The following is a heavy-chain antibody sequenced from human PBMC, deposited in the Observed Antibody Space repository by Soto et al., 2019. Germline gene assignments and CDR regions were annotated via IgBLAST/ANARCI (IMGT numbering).Heavy chain of an antibody. D-gene: IGHD1-26*01. J-gene: IGHJ4*02. CDR1: GGSISDYY. V-gene: IGHV4-59*12. CDR3: ARGVGATPLDY. CDR2: IYYSGST. Sequence: QVQLQESGPGLVKPSETLSLTCTVSGGSISDYYWSWIRQPPGKGLEWIGYIYYSGSTYYNPSLKSRVTISVDTSKNQFSLKLSSVTAADTAVYYCARGVGATPLDYWGQGTLVTVSS.